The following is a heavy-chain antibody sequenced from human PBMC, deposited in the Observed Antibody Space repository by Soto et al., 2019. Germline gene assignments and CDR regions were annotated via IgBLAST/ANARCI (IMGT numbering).Heavy chain of an antibody. Sequence: GGSMGLSCVVSGFSVRSSYMSWVRQAPEKGLEWVSVFYSGGTTYYADSVKGRFTISRHSSNNTLYLQMNSLGPEDTAVYYCVGPTRDFDYWGQGTLVTVSS. CDR3: VGPTRDFDY. CDR2: FYSGGTT. CDR1: GFSVRSSY. J-gene: IGHJ4*02. V-gene: IGHV3-53*04. D-gene: IGHD6-6*01.